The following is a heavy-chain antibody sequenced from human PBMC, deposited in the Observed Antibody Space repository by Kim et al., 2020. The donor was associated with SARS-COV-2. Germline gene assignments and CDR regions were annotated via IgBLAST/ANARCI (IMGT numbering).Heavy chain of an antibody. Sequence: ASVKVSCKTSGYTSTRYTIHWVRQAPGQGPEWMGWIDAGNGNTKYSQNFEGRVTFTRDTSTDMAYLDLSGLRSEDTAVYYCAKERFNDFWRGSPLDPWGQ. CDR1: GYTSTRYT. V-gene: IGHV1-3*01. CDR2: IDAGNGNT. CDR3: AKERFNDFWRGSPLDP. J-gene: IGHJ5*02. D-gene: IGHD3-3*01.